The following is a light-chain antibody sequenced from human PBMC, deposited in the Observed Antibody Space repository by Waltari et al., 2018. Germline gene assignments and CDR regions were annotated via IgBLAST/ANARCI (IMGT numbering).Light chain of an antibody. CDR1: SLRSYS. CDR3: NSRDSSGNHLV. CDR2: GKN. V-gene: IGLV3-19*01. Sequence: SSELTQDPAVSVALGQTVRITCPGDSLRSYSASRYQQKPGQAPVLVIYGKNNRHSGIPDRFSGSSSGNTASLTITGAQAEDEADYYCNSRDSSGNHLVFGGGTKLTVL. J-gene: IGLJ2*01.